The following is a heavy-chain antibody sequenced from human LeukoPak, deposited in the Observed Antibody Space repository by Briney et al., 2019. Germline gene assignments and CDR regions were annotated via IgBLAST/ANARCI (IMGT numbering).Heavy chain of an antibody. J-gene: IGHJ4*02. CDR1: GGSFSGYY. CDR3: ARSPLPTHSGSYYLDY. CDR2: INHSGST. Sequence: SETLSLTCAVYGGSFSGYYWSWIRQPPGKGLEWIGEINHSGSTNYNPSLKSRVTISVDTSKNQFSLTLSSVTAADTAVYYCARSPLPTHSGSYYLDYWSQGTLVTVSS. D-gene: IGHD1-26*01. V-gene: IGHV4-34*01.